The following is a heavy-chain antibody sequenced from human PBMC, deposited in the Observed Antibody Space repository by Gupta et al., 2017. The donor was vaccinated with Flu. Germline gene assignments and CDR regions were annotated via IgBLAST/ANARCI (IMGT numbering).Heavy chain of an antibody. CDR3: VREEAGV. CDR1: SYT. V-gene: IGHV3-21*01. J-gene: IGHJ4*02. D-gene: IGHD3-10*01. Sequence: SYTMNWVRQAPGKGLEWVSSISSSSTYIFYADSVKGRFTISRDNAKNSLYLQMNSLTADDTAVYYCVREEAGVWGQGTLVTVSS. CDR2: ISSSSTYI.